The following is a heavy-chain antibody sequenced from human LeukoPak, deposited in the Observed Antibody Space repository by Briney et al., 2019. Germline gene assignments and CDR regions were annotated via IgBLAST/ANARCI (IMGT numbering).Heavy chain of an antibody. CDR1: GFPFSSYD. Sequence: GGSLRLSCVASGFPFSSYDIHWVRPATGKGLEWVSGIGSAGDTYYADSVKGRFTITRENGENSLYLQMNSLRAGDTAVYFCARDRRDAYNYYYYGMDVWGQGTTVTVSS. J-gene: IGHJ6*02. CDR3: ARDRRDAYNYYYYGMDV. V-gene: IGHV3-13*01. CDR2: IGSAGDT. D-gene: IGHD5-24*01.